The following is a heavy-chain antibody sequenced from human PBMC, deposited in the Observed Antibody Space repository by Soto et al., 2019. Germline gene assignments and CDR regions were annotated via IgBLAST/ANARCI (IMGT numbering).Heavy chain of an antibody. D-gene: IGHD3-16*01. CDR2: ISSSSSTI. CDR1: GFTFSSYS. Sequence: GGSLRLSCAASGFTFSSYSMNWVRQAPGKGLEWVSYISSSSSTIYYADSVKGRFTISRDNAKNSLYLQMNSLRAEDTAVYYCARNIKGVVVYWYFDLWGRGTLVTVSS. V-gene: IGHV3-48*01. CDR3: ARNIKGVVVYWYFDL. J-gene: IGHJ2*01.